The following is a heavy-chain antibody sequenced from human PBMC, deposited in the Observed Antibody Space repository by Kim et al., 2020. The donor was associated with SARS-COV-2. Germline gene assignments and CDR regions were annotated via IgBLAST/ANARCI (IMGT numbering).Heavy chain of an antibody. CDR2: IKSKTDGGTT. J-gene: IGHJ4*02. CDR3: TTDRANYGSGVDY. V-gene: IGHV3-15*01. Sequence: GGSLRLSCAASGFTFSNAWMSWVRQAPGKGLEWVGRIKSKTDGGTTDYAAPVKGRFTISRDDSKNTLYLQMNSLKTEDTAVYYCTTDRANYGSGVDYWGQGTLVTVSS. D-gene: IGHD3-10*01. CDR1: GFTFSNAW.